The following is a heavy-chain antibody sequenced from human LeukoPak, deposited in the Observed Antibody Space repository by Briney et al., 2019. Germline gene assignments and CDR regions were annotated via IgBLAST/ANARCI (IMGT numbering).Heavy chain of an antibody. J-gene: IGHJ4*02. CDR3: ARGDGRDGYKGKLDY. Sequence: PSETLSLTCAVYSGSFSGYYWSWIRQPPGKGPEWIGEINHSGSTSHNPSLKSRVTISVDTSKNQFSLKLTSVTAADTALYYCARGDGRDGYKGKLDYWGQGTLVTVSS. CDR2: INHSGST. D-gene: IGHD5-24*01. V-gene: IGHV4-34*01. CDR1: SGSFSGYY.